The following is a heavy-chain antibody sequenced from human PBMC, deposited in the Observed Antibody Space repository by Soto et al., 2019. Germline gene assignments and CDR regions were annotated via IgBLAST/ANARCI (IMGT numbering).Heavy chain of an antibody. V-gene: IGHV1-69*13. CDR2: IIPIFGTA. D-gene: IGHD3-9*01. CDR1: GGTFSSYA. CDR3: AKLTYFSPTHNWFDP. Sequence: SVKVSCKASGGTFSSYAISWVRQAPGQGLEWMGGIIPIFGTANYAQKFQGRVTITADESTSTAYMELSSLRSEDTAVYYCAKLTYFSPTHNWFDPWGQGTLVTVSS. J-gene: IGHJ5*02.